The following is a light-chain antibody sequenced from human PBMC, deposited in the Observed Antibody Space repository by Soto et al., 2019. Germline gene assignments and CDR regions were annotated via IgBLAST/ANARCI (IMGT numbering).Light chain of an antibody. CDR3: QYYDTFRT. J-gene: IGKJ1*01. V-gene: IGKV3-20*01. CDR2: GAS. CDR1: QSVDSTY. Sequence: ILLTQSPGTLSLSLGERGALSCRVSQSVDSTYLTWYQQKPGQAPRLLIYGASGRATGIPDRFSGSGSGTDFTLTISRLEPEDFAVYYCQYYDTFRTFGQGTKVDIK.